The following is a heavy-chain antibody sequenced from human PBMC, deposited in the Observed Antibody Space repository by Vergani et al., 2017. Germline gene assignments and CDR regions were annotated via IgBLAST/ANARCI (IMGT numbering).Heavy chain of an antibody. CDR1: GFTFSNAW. Sequence: EVQLVESGGGLVKPGGSLRLSCAASGFTFSNAWMSWVRQAPGKGLEWVGRIKSKTDGGTTDYAAPVKGRFTISRDDSKNTLYLQMNSLKTEDTAVYYCTAEVNDFWGGYYGDFDYWGQGTLVTVSS. J-gene: IGHJ4*02. CDR2: IKSKTDGGTT. CDR3: TAEVNDFWGGYYGDFDY. D-gene: IGHD3-3*01. V-gene: IGHV3-15*01.